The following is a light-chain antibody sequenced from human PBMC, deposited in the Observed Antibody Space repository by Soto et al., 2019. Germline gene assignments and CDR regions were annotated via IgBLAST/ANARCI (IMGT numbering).Light chain of an antibody. CDR3: QQSYSTPQT. CDR1: QSISSY. CDR2: AAS. J-gene: IGKJ1*01. Sequence: DIRMTQSPSSLSASVRDRVTLTCRASQSISSYLNWYQQKPGKAPKLLIYAASSLQSGVPSRFSGSGSGTDFTLTISSLQPEDFATYYCQQSYSTPQTFGQGTKVDI. V-gene: IGKV1-39*01.